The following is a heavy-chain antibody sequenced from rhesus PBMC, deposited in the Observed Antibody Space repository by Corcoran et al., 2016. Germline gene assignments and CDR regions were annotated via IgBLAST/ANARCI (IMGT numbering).Heavy chain of an antibody. V-gene: IGHV3S5*01. CDR3: ANGGSGYTRGFDY. CDR2: ISNGGGST. J-gene: IGHJ4*01. Sequence: EVQLVESGGGLVQPGGSLRLSCAASGFTFSSYGMSWVRQAPGKGLEWVLYISNGGGSTYYADSVKGRFTISRDNSKNTLSLQMNSLRAEDTAVYYCANGGSGYTRGFDYWGQGVLVTVSS. CDR1: GFTFSSYG. D-gene: IGHD5-24*01.